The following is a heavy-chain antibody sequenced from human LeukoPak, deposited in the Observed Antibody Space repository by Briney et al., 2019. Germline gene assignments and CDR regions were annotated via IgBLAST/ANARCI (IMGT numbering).Heavy chain of an antibody. V-gene: IGHV1-18*01. J-gene: IGHJ4*02. D-gene: IGHD2-15*01. CDR1: GYTFTSYG. CDR3: ARTEGRNIVVIF. CDR2: ISAYNGNT. Sequence: ASVKVSFKASGYTFTSYGISWVRQAPGQGLEWMGWISAYNGNTNYAQKLQGRVTMTTDTSTSTAYMELRSLRSDDTAIYYCARTEGRNIVVIFWGQGTLVTVSS.